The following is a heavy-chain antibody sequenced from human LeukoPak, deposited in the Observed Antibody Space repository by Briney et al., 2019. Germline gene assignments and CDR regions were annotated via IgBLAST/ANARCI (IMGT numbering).Heavy chain of an antibody. V-gene: IGHV4-34*01. CDR3: ARGRLYCSSTSCNSFFDP. J-gene: IGHJ5*02. CDR2: VNHSGST. D-gene: IGHD2-2*01. Sequence: SETLSLTCAVYGGSFSGYYWSWIRQPPGKGLEWIGEVNHSGSTNYNPSLKSRVTISVDTSKNHFSLKLRSVTGADTAVYYCARGRLYCSSTSCNSFFDPWGQGTLVTVSS. CDR1: GGSFSGYY.